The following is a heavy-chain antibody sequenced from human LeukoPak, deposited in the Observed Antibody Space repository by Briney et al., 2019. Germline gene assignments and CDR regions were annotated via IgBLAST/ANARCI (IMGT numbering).Heavy chain of an antibody. Sequence: GGSLRLSCAASGFTFSSYWMSWVRQAPGKGLEWVSGINWNGGSTGYADSVKGRFTISRDNAKNTLYLQMNSLRAEDTAVYYCANDPYAFDIWGQGTMVTVSS. CDR3: ANDPYAFDI. CDR2: INWNGGST. J-gene: IGHJ3*02. V-gene: IGHV3-20*04. CDR1: GFTFSSYW.